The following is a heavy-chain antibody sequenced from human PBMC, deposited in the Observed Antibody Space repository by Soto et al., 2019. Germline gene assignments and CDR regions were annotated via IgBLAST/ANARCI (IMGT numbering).Heavy chain of an antibody. CDR1: VYTFTSYA. J-gene: IGHJ4*02. CDR3: ARVPGIQLWVPYDY. D-gene: IGHD5-18*01. Sequence: GXSVKVSCKASVYTFTSYAMHWVRQAPGQRLEWMGWINAGNGNTKYSQKFQGRVTITRDTSASTAYMELSSLRSEDTAVYYCARVPGIQLWVPYDYWGQGTLVTVSS. V-gene: IGHV1-3*01. CDR2: INAGNGNT.